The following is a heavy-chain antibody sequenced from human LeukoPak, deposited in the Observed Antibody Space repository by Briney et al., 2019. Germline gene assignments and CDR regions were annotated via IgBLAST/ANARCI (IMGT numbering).Heavy chain of an antibody. D-gene: IGHD6-19*01. Sequence: GRSLRLSCAASGFTFSSYGMHWVRQAPGKGLEWVAVIWYDGSNKYYADSVKGRFTISRDNSKNTLYLQMNSLRAEDTAEYYCARDVHSSGWEFDYWGQGTLVTVSS. CDR3: ARDVHSSGWEFDY. V-gene: IGHV3-33*01. J-gene: IGHJ4*02. CDR2: IWYDGSNK. CDR1: GFTFSSYG.